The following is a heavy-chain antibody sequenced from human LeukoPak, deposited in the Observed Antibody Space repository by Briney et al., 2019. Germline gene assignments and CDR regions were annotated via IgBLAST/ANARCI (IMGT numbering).Heavy chain of an antibody. V-gene: IGHV3-43D*03. D-gene: IGHD1-1*01. CDR1: GFTFDDYA. Sequence: TGGSLRLSCAASGFTFDDYAMHWVRQAPGKGLEWVSLISWDGGSTYYADSVKGRFTISRDNSKNSLYLQMNSLRAEDTAVYYCAKQVQRGYLDMGDYWGQGTLVTVSS. CDR2: ISWDGGST. J-gene: IGHJ4*02. CDR3: AKQVQRGYLDMGDY.